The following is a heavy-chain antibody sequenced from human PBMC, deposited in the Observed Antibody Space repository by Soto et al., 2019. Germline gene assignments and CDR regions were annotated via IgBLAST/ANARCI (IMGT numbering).Heavy chain of an antibody. J-gene: IGHJ6*02. V-gene: IGHV2-70*11. CDR1: GFSLSTSGMC. D-gene: IGHD2-2*01. CDR2: IDWDDDK. CDR3: ARIFSLRPAGDKYCYGMDV. Sequence: SGPTLVNPTQTLTLTCTFSGFSLSTSGMCVSWIRQPPGKALEWLARIDWDDDKYYSTSLKTRLTISKDTSKNQVVLTMTNMDPVDTATYYCARIFSLRPAGDKYCYGMDVWGQGTTVTVSS.